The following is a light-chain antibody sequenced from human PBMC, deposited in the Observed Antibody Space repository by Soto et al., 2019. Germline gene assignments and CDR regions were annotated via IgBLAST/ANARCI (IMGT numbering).Light chain of an antibody. J-gene: IGLJ2*01. V-gene: IGLV2-23*01. CDR2: EGT. CDR1: SSDVVSYYL. CDR3: CSYAGSATLDVV. Sequence: QSVLTQPASVSGSPGQSITISCTGASSDVVSYYLVSWYQQYPGKAPKLIIYEGTRRPSGVSDRFSGSNSGNTASLPISWLQAEDEADYYCCSYAGSATLDVVFGGGSKVTVL.